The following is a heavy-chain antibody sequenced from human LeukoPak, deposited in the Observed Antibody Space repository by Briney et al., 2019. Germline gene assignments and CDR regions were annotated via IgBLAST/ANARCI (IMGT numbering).Heavy chain of an antibody. Sequence: GSLKLSCATSGFHLRRYWMSWVRPAPGKGLEWVANIKEDGSEKYYVDSVKGRFTISRDNAKNSLYLHMNSLTAEDTAMYYCARDWVAGVPFDAFDIWGQGTMVSVSS. CDR2: IKEDGSEK. CDR1: GFHLRRYW. CDR3: ARDWVAGVPFDAFDI. D-gene: IGHD3-10*01. V-gene: IGHV3-7*03. J-gene: IGHJ3*02.